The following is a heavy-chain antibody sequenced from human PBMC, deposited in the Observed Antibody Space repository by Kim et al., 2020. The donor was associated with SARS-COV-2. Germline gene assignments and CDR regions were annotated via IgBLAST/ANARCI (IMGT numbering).Heavy chain of an antibody. J-gene: IGHJ4*02. D-gene: IGHD1-26*01. V-gene: IGHV3-23*01. CDR3: AKDQRGWELLCDY. Sequence: YADSVKGRFTISRDNAKNTLYLQMNSLRAEDTAVYYCAKDQRGWELLCDYWGQGTLVTVSS.